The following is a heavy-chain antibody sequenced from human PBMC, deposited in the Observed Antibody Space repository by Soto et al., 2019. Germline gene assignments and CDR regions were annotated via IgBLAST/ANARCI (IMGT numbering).Heavy chain of an antibody. CDR2: IYHSGTT. CDR3: ARESYYGSGATVVGY. J-gene: IGHJ4*02. Sequence: SETLSLTCTVSGGSISSGGYYWGWIRQHPGKGLEWIGYIYHSGTTYYNPSLNSRVTISVDTSKNQFSLKLNSVTAADTAVYYCARESYYGSGATVVGYWGLGTLVTVSS. V-gene: IGHV4-31*03. D-gene: IGHD3-10*01. CDR1: GGSISSGGYY.